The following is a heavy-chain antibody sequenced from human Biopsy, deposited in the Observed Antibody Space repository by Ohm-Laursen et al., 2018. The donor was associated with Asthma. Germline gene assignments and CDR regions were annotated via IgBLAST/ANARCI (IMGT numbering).Heavy chain of an antibody. Sequence: SDTPSLTCTVSYGSITSGGYYWTWIRQHPGKGLEWIGFIYYSGSTYYNPSLKSRVSISIDTSKNQFSLKLSSVTAADTAVYYCARAQDYYDSRGYYRSFDYWGQGILVTVSS. CDR2: IYYSGST. CDR3: ARAQDYYDSRGYYRSFDY. V-gene: IGHV4-31*03. D-gene: IGHD3-22*01. CDR1: YGSITSGGYY. J-gene: IGHJ4*02.